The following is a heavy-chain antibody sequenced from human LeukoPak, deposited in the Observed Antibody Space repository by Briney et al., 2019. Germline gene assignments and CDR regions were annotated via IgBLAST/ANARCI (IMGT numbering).Heavy chain of an antibody. D-gene: IGHD4-11*01. CDR2: ISLSGNTI. CDR1: GFXFSSYE. V-gene: IGHV3-48*03. Sequence: PGRSLRLSCAASGFXFSSYEMNWVRQAPGKGLEWISYISLSGNTIYYADSVKGRFTISRDNAQNSLYLQMNSLRAEDTAVYYCARRLTTVSRGPFDYWGQGPVVTVSS. J-gene: IGHJ4*02. CDR3: ARRLTTVSRGPFDY.